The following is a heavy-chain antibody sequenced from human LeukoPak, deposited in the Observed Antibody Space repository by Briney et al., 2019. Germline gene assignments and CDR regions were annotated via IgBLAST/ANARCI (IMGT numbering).Heavy chain of an antibody. Sequence: SETLSLTCTASGGTISSYCWSWIRQPHGKGLEWIGYIYYSGSTNYNPSLKSRVTISVDTSKNQCSLKLSSVTAADTAVYYCSRKVVVTAPIGVWGQGTLVTVSS. V-gene: IGHV4-59*08. J-gene: IGHJ4*02. CDR3: SRKVVVTAPIGV. CDR2: IYYSGST. D-gene: IGHD2-21*02. CDR1: GGTISSYC.